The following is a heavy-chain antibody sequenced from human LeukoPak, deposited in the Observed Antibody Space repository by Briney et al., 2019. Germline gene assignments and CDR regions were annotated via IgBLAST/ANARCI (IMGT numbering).Heavy chain of an antibody. CDR3: ARFSTNGVFRHFDY. CDR1: GGSISSGGYY. Sequence: NPSQTLSLTCTVSGGSISSGGYYWSWIRQPPGKGLEWIGYIYHSGRTYYNPSLKRRVTISVDRSKNQFSLKLSSVTAADTAVYYCARFSTNGVFRHFDYWGQGTLVTVSS. V-gene: IGHV4-30-2*01. J-gene: IGHJ4*02. CDR2: IYHSGRT. D-gene: IGHD2-8*01.